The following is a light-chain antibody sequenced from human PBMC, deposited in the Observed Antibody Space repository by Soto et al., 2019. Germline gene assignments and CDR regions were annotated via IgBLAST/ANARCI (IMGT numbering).Light chain of an antibody. CDR1: SSDIGHYVY. CDR2: HVT. Sequence: QSALTQPASVSGSPGQSITISCTGTSSDIGHYVYVSWYQQHPGKAPKLMIYHVTYRPSGVSNRYSGSKSGNSASLTISGLQADDEADYYCCSLTTSHTYVFGSGTKVTVL. J-gene: IGLJ1*01. V-gene: IGLV2-14*03. CDR3: CSLTTSHTYV.